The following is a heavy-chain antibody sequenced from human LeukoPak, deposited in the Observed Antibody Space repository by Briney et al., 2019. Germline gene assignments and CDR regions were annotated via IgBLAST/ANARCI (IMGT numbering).Heavy chain of an antibody. CDR3: ASLRRAPTGDY. V-gene: IGHV3-48*01. Sequence: SGGSLRLSCAAPGFTFSDYSMNWVRQAPGKGLEWISYISSTSNTIYYADSEKGRFIISRDNAKNSLYLQMNSLRAEDTAVYYCASLRRAPTGDYWGQGTLLTVSS. CDR2: ISSTSNTI. J-gene: IGHJ4*02. CDR1: GFTFSDYS. D-gene: IGHD3-10*01.